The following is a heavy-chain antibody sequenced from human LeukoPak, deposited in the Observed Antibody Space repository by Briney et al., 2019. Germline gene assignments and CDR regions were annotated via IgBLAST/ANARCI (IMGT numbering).Heavy chain of an antibody. J-gene: IGHJ4*02. D-gene: IGHD1-14*01. V-gene: IGHV3-74*01. Sequence: GGSLRLSCAASGFTFSSHLMHWVRQAQGTGLVWVSSVKSDGTATNYADSVKGRFSISRDNAKNTLYLQMNSLRVEDTAVYYCVRKFATGDWGQGTLVTVSS. CDR3: VRKFATGD. CDR2: VKSDGTAT. CDR1: GFTFSSHL.